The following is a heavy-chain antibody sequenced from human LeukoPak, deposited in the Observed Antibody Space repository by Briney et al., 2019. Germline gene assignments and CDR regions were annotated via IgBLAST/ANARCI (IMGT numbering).Heavy chain of an antibody. J-gene: IGHJ4*02. CDR1: GFTFSNAW. CDR2: IKSKTDGETS. CDR3: TTDYYDYVWGSYRPDY. V-gene: IGHV3-15*01. Sequence: GGSLRLSCAASGFTFSNAWMTWVRQAPGQGLEWVARIKSKTDGETSDYAAPVKGRFTISRDDSKNTLYLQMNSLKTEDTAVYYCTTDYYDYVWGSYRPDYWGQGTLVTVSS. D-gene: IGHD3-16*02.